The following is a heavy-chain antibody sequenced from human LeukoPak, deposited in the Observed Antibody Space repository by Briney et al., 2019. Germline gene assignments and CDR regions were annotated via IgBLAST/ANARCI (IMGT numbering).Heavy chain of an antibody. D-gene: IGHD2-21*01. CDR3: AREYCGGDTCSSFYFDY. CDR1: GFTFSNAW. Sequence: PGGSLRPSCAASGFTFSNAWMSWVRQAPGKGLEWVGRIKSKTDGGTTDYAAPVKGRFTISRDDSKNTLYLQMNSLRAEDTAVYYCAREYCGGDTCSSFYFDYWGQGTLVTVSS. J-gene: IGHJ4*02. CDR2: IKSKTDGGTT. V-gene: IGHV3-15*01.